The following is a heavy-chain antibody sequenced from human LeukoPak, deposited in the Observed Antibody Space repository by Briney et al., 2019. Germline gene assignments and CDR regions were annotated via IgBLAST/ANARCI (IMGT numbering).Heavy chain of an antibody. CDR1: GGSISSYY. D-gene: IGHD2-15*01. CDR2: IYYSGST. V-gene: IGHV4-59*08. J-gene: IGHJ6*02. CDR3: ARHKDYSTTRHYYGMDV. Sequence: SETLSLTCTVSGGSISSYYWSWIRQPPGKGLEWIGYIYYSGSTNYNPSLKSRVTISVDTSKNQFSLKLSSVTAADTAVYYCARHKDYSTTRHYYGMDVWGQGTTVTVSS.